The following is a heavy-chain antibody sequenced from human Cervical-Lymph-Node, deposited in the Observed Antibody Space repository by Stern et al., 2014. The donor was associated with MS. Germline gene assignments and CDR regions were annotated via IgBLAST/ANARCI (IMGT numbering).Heavy chain of an antibody. CDR3: ATSPSRGE. D-gene: IGHD3-16*01. Sequence: EVHLVESGGGLVQPGGSLRLSCAVSGLTVSNNYLNWVRQAPGKGLEWVSLIYSGGTTSYADSVKGRFTISRDNSKNTLYLQMNSLRVDDTAVYYCATSPSRGEWGQGTLVTVSS. CDR2: IYSGGTT. V-gene: IGHV3-66*01. J-gene: IGHJ4*02. CDR1: GLTVSNNY.